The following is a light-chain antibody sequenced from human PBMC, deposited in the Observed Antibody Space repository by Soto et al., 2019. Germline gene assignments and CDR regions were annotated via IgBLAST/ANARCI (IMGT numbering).Light chain of an antibody. V-gene: IGKV3-11*01. CDR1: QSIRTS. CDR2: DAS. CDR3: QQRNVWPPIT. J-gene: IGKJ5*01. Sequence: EVVLTQSPATLSLSPGERATLSCRASQSIRTSLAWYQQKPGQAPRLVIFDASNRGNGVPARFGGSGSGTDFTLTINSLGPEDFAVYYCQQRNVWPPITFGQGTRLEIK.